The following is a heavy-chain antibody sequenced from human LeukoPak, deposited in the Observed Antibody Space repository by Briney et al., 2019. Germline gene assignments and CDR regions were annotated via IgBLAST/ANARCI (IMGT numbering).Heavy chain of an antibody. CDR3: ALVAAAGTFFDY. Sequence: ASVKVSCKASGYTFTSYGISWVRQAPGQGLEWMGWISAYNGNTNYAQKLQGRVTMTTDTSTSTAYMELRSLRSDDTAVYYCALVAAAGTFFDYWGQGTLVTVSS. CDR2: ISAYNGNT. J-gene: IGHJ4*02. CDR1: GYTFTSYG. D-gene: IGHD6-13*01. V-gene: IGHV1-18*01.